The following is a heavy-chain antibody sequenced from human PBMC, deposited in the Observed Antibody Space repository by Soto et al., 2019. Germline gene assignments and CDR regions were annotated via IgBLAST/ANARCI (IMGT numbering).Heavy chain of an antibody. J-gene: IGHJ3*01. CDR1: GGTFSNSA. Sequence: QVHLVQSGAEVKRAGSSVKVSCKASGGTFSNSAISWVRQAPGHGLEWVGGIVPMYDTPVYGQTFQGRVTITADHSTTTAFLELSRLTSEDTAVYFCAIEWGNRPVAGSEAFDVWGQGTAVSVSS. V-gene: IGHV1-69*01. CDR2: IVPMYDTP. CDR3: AIEWGNRPVAGSEAFDV. D-gene: IGHD6-19*01.